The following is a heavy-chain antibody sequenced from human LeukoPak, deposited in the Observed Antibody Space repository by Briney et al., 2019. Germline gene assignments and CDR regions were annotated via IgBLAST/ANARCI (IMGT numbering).Heavy chain of an antibody. CDR2: IIPIFGTT. CDR1: GGTFSSYA. V-gene: IGHV1-69*13. CDR3: GGGGGYQLLSNNWFDP. J-gene: IGHJ5*02. D-gene: IGHD2-2*01. Sequence: ASVKVSCKASGGTFSSYAINWVRQAPGQGLEWMGGIIPIFGTTNFAQKFQGRVTITADESTRTAYMELSSLRSEDTAVYYCGGGGGYQLLSNNWFDPWGQGTLVTVSS.